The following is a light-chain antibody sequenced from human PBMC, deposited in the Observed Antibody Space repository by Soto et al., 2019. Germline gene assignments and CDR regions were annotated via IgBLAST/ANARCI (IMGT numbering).Light chain of an antibody. CDR2: SNN. CDR1: GSNIASNA. CDR3: AAWDDSLNGLL. V-gene: IGLV1-44*01. Sequence: QLVLTQPPAASGTPGQRVTISCSGSGSNIASNAVNWYQQFPGTAPKLLIYSNNQRPSGVPDRFSGSKSGTSASLAISGLQSEDEADYYCAAWDDSLNGLLFGGGTKLTVL. J-gene: IGLJ2*01.